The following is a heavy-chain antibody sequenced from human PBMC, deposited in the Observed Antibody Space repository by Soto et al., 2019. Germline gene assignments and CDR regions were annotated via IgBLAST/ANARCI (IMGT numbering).Heavy chain of an antibody. V-gene: IGHV3-23*01. CDR3: AKEIGSYEPFPTYYFDY. CDR1: GFTFSSYA. CDR2: ISGSGGST. J-gene: IGHJ4*02. D-gene: IGHD3-16*01. Sequence: EVQLLESGGGLVQPGGSLRLSCAASGFTFSSYAMSWVRQAPGKGLEWVSAISGSGGSTYYADSVKGRFTISRDNSKNTLYMQMNSLRAEDTAVYYCAKEIGSYEPFPTYYFDYLGQGTLVTVSS.